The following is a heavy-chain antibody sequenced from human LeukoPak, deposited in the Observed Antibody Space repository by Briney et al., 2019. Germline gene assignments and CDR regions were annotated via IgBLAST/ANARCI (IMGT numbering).Heavy chain of an antibody. CDR3: ARGTSGDYVDY. CDR2: INHSGST. V-gene: IGHV4-34*01. D-gene: IGHD4-17*01. Sequence: SETLSLTCAVYGGSFSGYYWSWIRQPPGKGLEWIGEINHSGSTNYNPSLKSRVTISVDTSKDQFSLKLSSVTAADTAVYYCARGTSGDYVDYWGQGTLVTVSS. CDR1: GGSFSGYY. J-gene: IGHJ4*02.